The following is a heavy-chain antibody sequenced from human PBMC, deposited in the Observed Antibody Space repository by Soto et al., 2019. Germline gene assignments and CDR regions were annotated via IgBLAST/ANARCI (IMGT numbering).Heavy chain of an antibody. CDR3: AREQLRFLEWSIHRRWYMDV. CDR1: GFTFSDYY. J-gene: IGHJ6*03. V-gene: IGHV3-11*01. D-gene: IGHD3-3*01. CDR2: ISSSGSTI. Sequence: GGSLRLSCAASGFTFSDYYMSWIRQAPGKGLEWVSYISSSGSTIYYADSVKGRFTISRDNAKNSLYLQMNSLRAEDTAVYYCAREQLRFLEWSIHRRWYMDVWGKGTTVTVSS.